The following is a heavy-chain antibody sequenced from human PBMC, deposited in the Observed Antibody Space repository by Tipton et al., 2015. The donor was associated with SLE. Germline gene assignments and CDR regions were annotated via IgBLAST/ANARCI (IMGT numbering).Heavy chain of an antibody. CDR2: INHSGST. J-gene: IGHJ2*01. D-gene: IGHD2/OR15-2a*01. V-gene: IGHV4-34*01. Sequence: TLSLTCAVYGGSFSGYYWSWSRQPPGKGLEWIGEINHSGSTNYNPSIKSRVTISVDTSKNQFSLKLSSVTAADTAVYYCARLSTRGWFDLWGRGTLVTVSS. CDR1: GGSFSGYY. CDR3: ARLSTRGWFDL.